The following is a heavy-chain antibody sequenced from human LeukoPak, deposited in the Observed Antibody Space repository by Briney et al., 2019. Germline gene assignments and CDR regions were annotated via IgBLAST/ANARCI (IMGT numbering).Heavy chain of an antibody. Sequence: PGRSLRLSCATSGFTFSRYAMQWVRQAPGKGLEWVAVISSDGNLIFYADSVKGRFTISRDNSKYAVYLQMNSLRAEDTAVFYCAREEYDYALGALDVWGQGTTVSVSS. CDR1: GFTFSRYA. CDR2: ISSDGNLI. D-gene: IGHD4/OR15-4a*01. J-gene: IGHJ6*02. V-gene: IGHV3-30*04. CDR3: AREEYDYALGALDV.